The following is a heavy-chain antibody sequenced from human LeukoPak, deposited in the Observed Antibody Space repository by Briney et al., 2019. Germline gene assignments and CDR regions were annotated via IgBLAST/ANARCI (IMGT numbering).Heavy chain of an antibody. V-gene: IGHV4-34*01. Sequence: SETLSLTCAVYGGSFSGYYWSWIRQPPEKGLEWIGEINHSGSTNYNPSLKSRVTISVDTSKNQFSLKLSSVTAADTAVYYCARGRNCSSTSCYGDYWGQGTLVTVSS. CDR3: ARGRNCSSTSCYGDY. CDR2: INHSGST. CDR1: GGSFSGYY. J-gene: IGHJ4*02. D-gene: IGHD2-2*01.